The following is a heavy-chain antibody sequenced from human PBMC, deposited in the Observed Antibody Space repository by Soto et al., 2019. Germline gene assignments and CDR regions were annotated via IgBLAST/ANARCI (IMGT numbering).Heavy chain of an antibody. CDR2: IKSKTDGGTA. Sequence: LRLSCVASGFNLSHPWMTWVRQAAGKGLEWVGRIKSKTDGGTADYAAPVKGRATISRDDSKNTVYLQMNSLKTEDTAVYYCTTGIYYDILTGYHNVAYWGQGXLVTVYS. CDR3: TTGIYYDILTGYHNVAY. V-gene: IGHV3-15*01. D-gene: IGHD3-9*01. J-gene: IGHJ4*02. CDR1: GFNLSHPW.